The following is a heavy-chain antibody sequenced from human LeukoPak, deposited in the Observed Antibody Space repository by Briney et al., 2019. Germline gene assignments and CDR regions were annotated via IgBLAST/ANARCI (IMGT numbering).Heavy chain of an antibody. Sequence: ASVKVSCKASGYTFTSYGISWVRQAPGQGLEWMGWISAYNGNTNYAQKLQGRVTMTTDTSTSTAYMELRSLRSDDKAVYYCAREAVAATANWFDPWGQGTLVTVSS. D-gene: IGHD6-19*01. CDR1: GYTFTSYG. J-gene: IGHJ5*02. CDR3: AREAVAATANWFDP. V-gene: IGHV1-18*01. CDR2: ISAYNGNT.